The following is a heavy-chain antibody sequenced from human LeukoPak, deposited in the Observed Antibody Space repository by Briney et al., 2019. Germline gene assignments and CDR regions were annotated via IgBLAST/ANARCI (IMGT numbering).Heavy chain of an antibody. D-gene: IGHD4-17*01. CDR1: GGSFSGYY. CDR2: INHSGSA. V-gene: IGHV4-34*01. Sequence: PSETLSLTCTVSGGSFSGYYWTWIRQPPGKGLEWIGEINHSGSANYNPSLMSRVTISLDTSKNHFSLNLSSVTAADTAVYYCARGQGTVTTHWGQGTLVTVSS. CDR3: ARGQGTVTTH. J-gene: IGHJ4*02.